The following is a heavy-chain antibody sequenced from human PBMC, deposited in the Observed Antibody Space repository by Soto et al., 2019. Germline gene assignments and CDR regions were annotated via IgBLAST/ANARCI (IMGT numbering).Heavy chain of an antibody. D-gene: IGHD6-25*01. Sequence: SETLSLTCSVSGVSISSYFWSWIRQAPGRGLEWVGYTYHRGSTNYSPSLKSRVAISLDTSENQFSLKVNSVTAADTAVYYCARIGGYHGPLDYWGQGTPVTVSS. V-gene: IGHV4-59*01. CDR2: TYHRGST. J-gene: IGHJ4*02. CDR1: GVSISSYF. CDR3: ARIGGYHGPLDY.